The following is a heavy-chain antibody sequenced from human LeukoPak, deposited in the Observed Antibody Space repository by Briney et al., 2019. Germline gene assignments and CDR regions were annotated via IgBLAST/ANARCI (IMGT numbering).Heavy chain of an antibody. V-gene: IGHV3-21*06. CDR1: GFSLSDYN. CDR3: ARDREQWLVRRFDY. CDR2: ISSGSSHI. J-gene: IGHJ4*02. Sequence: GGSLRLSCAASGFSLSDYNMNWVRQAPGKGLEWVSSISSGSSHIYYADSVKGRFTISRDNAKNSLYLQMNSLRAEDTAVYYCARDREQWLVRRFDYWGQGTLVTVSA. D-gene: IGHD6-19*01.